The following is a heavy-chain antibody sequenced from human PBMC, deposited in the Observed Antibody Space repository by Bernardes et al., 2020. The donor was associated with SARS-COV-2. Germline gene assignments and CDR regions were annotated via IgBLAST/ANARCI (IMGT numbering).Heavy chain of an antibody. J-gene: IGHJ6*02. V-gene: IGHV4-59*01. Sequence: SETLSLTCTVSGGSISSYYWSWIRQPPGKGLEWIGYIYYSGSTNYNPSLKSRVTISVDTSKNQFSLKLSSVTAADTAVYYCARDERYCSGGSCLASYYYGMDVWGQGTTVTVSS. D-gene: IGHD2-15*01. CDR3: ARDERYCSGGSCLASYYYGMDV. CDR2: IYYSGST. CDR1: GGSISSYY.